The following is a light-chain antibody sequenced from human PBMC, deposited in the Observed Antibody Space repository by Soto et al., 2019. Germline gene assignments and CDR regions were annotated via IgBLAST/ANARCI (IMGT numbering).Light chain of an antibody. J-gene: IGKJ1*01. CDR3: QQYGDSPWT. CDR2: ITS. Sequence: EIVLTQSPGTLSLSPGERATLSCRASQYVRSNYVAWYQQKPGQTPRLLIYITSSRVPGIPVRFSGSGSGTDFTLTISRLEPEDFAVYFCQQYGDSPWTFGQGTKVEMK. V-gene: IGKV3-20*01. CDR1: QYVRSNY.